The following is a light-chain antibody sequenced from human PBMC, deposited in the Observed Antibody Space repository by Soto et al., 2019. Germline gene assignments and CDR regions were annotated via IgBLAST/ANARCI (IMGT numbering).Light chain of an antibody. CDR3: QQYNSYQYT. CDR2: DAY. CDR1: QTISNW. J-gene: IGKJ2*01. V-gene: IGKV1-5*01. Sequence: DIQMTQSPSTLSASVGDRVTITCRASQTISNWLAWYQQKPGQAPKLLIYDAYSLESGVPSRFSGSASGTEFTFTISSLQPDDFATYYCQQYNSYQYTFGQGTNLEI.